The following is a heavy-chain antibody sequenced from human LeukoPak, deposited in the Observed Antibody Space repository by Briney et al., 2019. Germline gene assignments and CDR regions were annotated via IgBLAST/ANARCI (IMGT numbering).Heavy chain of an antibody. J-gene: IGHJ3*02. V-gene: IGHV4-59*12. CDR1: GGSISSYY. Sequence: SETLSLTCTVSGGSISSYYWSWIRQPPGKGLEWIGYIYYSGSTNYNPSLKSRVTISVDTSKNQFSLKLSSVTAADTAVYYCAREDPDAFDIWGQGTMVTVSS. CDR2: IYYSGST. CDR3: AREDPDAFDI.